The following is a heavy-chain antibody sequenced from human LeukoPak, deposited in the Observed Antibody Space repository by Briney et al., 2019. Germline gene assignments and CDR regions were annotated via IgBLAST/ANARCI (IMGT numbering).Heavy chain of an antibody. V-gene: IGHV3-23*01. CDR3: AKDDDDVLAVFDI. CDR1: GFTFSVYT. CDR2: ISGSGSST. Sequence: PGGSLRLSCAASGFTFSVYTMSRVPQAPGKGLEWVSGISGSGSSTYHAESARGRFTISRDNSKNTLHLQMNSLRGEDTAIYYCAKDDDDVLAVFDIWGQGTVVTVSS. D-gene: IGHD2-15*01. J-gene: IGHJ3*02.